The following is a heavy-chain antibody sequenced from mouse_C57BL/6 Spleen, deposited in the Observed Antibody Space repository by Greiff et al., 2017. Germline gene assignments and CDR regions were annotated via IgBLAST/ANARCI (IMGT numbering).Heavy chain of an antibody. J-gene: IGHJ2*01. CDR2: ISSGSSTI. V-gene: IGHV5-17*01. Sequence: EVMLVESGGGLVKPGGSLKLSCAASGFTFSDYGMHWVRQAPEKGLEWVAYISSGSSTIYYADTVKGRFTISRDNAKNTLFLQMTSLRSEDTAMYYCARWVYYFDDWGQGTTLTVSS. CDR3: ARWVYYFDD. CDR1: GFTFSDYG.